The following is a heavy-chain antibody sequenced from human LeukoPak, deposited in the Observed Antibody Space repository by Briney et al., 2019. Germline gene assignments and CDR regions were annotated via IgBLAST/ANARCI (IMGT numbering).Heavy chain of an antibody. D-gene: IGHD3-3*01. CDR2: IYHSGST. CDR3: ARNRTSFGVVISGVNWFDP. V-gene: IGHV4-38-2*02. J-gene: IGHJ5*02. CDR1: GYSISSGYY. Sequence: SETLSLTCTVSGYSISSGYYWGWIRQPPGKGLEWIGSIYHSGSTYYNPSLKSRVTFSVDTSKNQFSLNLSSVIAADTAVYYCARNRTSFGVVISGVNWFDPWGQGTLVTVSS.